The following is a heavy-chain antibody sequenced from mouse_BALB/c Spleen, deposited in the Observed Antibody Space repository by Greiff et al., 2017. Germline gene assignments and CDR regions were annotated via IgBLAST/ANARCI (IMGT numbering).Heavy chain of an antibody. CDR3: VRHEAAFDN. CDR2: IRSKSNNYAT. D-gene: IGHD3-2*02. V-gene: IGHV10-1*02. CDR1: GFTFNTYA. Sequence: EVQGVESGGGLVQPKGSLKLSCAASGFTFNTYAMNWVRQAPGKGLEWVARIRSKSNNYATYYADSVKDRFTISRDDSQSMLYLQMNNLKTEDTAMYYCVRHEAAFDNWGQGTTLTVSS. J-gene: IGHJ2*01.